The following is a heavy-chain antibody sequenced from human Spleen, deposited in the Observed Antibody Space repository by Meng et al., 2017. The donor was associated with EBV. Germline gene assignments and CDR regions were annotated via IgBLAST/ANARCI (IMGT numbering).Heavy chain of an antibody. Sequence: QVQLVQSGAEVKKPGXSVKVSCKASGYTFTSYAIHWVRQAPGQRLEWMGWIIPIFGTANYAQKFQGRVTITADESTSTAYMELSSLRSEDTAVYYCARRALYGDYFDYRGQGTLVTVSS. V-gene: IGHV1-69*13. CDR3: ARRALYGDYFDY. CDR1: GYTFTSYA. CDR2: IIPIFGTA. J-gene: IGHJ4*02. D-gene: IGHD4-17*01.